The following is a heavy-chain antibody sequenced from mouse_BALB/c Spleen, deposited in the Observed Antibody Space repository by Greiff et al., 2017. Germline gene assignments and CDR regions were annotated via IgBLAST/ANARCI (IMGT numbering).Heavy chain of an antibody. J-gene: IGHJ2*01. V-gene: IGHV1-15*01. CDR3: TRGYYGVYYFDD. CDR2: IDPETGGT. Sequence: QVQLQQSGAELVRPGASVTLSCKASGYTFTDYEMHWVKQTPVHGLEWIGAIDPETGGTAYNQKFKGKATLTADKSSSTAYMELRSLTSEDSAVYYCTRGYYGVYYFDDWGQGTTLTVSS. D-gene: IGHD1-1*01. CDR1: GYTFTDYE.